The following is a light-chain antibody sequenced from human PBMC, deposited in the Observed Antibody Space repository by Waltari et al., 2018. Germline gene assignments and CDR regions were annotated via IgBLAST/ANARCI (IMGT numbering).Light chain of an antibody. Sequence: QSVLTQPPSVSAAPGQRVTISCSGGSSNIGNNYVSWYRQFPGPAPKLLIYENTERPSGIPGRFSGSKSGTSATLDITGLQAGDEADYYCGTWESSLSGAVFGGGTHLTVL. CDR3: GTWESSLSGAV. V-gene: IGLV1-51*02. CDR2: ENT. J-gene: IGLJ7*01. CDR1: SSNIGNNY.